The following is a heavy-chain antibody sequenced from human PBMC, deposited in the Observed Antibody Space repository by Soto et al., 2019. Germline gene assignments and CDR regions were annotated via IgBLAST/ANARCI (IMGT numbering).Heavy chain of an antibody. J-gene: IGHJ4*02. CDR3: VRATGSLES. CDR1: GFLLSYYA. CDR2: ISSNGDNT. Sequence: EVQLVESGGDLVQPGGSLRLSCSVSGFLLSYYARYWVRQAPGKGLEYVSAISSNGDNTYYADSVKGRFIISRDISKNTLYLQMSSLRAEDTAVYSCVRATGSLESWGQGTLVTVSS. D-gene: IGHD1-26*01. V-gene: IGHV3-64D*06.